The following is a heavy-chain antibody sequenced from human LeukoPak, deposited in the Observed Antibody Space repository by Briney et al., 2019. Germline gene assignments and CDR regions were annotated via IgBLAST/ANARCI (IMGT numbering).Heavy chain of an antibody. CDR1: GGSISSGGYY. CDR2: IYYSGST. CDR3: ARVGHSSGWFSPLDS. D-gene: IGHD6-19*01. V-gene: IGHV4-31*03. J-gene: IGHJ5*01. Sequence: NPSETLSLTCTVSGGSISSGGYYWSWIRQHPGKGLEWIGYIYYSGSTYYNPSLKSRVTISVDTSKNQSSLKLSSVTAADTAVYYCARVGHSSGWFSPLDSWGQGTLVTVSS.